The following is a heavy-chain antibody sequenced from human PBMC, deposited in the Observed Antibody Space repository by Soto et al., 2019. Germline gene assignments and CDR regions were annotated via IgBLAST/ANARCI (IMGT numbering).Heavy chain of an antibody. CDR1: GGTFSSYA. Sequence: QVQLVQSGAEVKKPVSSVKVSCKASGGTFSSYAISWLRQAPGQGLEWMGGIIPIFGTANYAQKFQGRVTITADEYTSTAYMELSSLRSEDTAVYYCARGCLGYSYGAYFDYWGQGTLVTVSS. CDR2: IIPIFGTA. V-gene: IGHV1-69*01. CDR3: ARGCLGYSYGAYFDY. D-gene: IGHD5-18*01. J-gene: IGHJ4*02.